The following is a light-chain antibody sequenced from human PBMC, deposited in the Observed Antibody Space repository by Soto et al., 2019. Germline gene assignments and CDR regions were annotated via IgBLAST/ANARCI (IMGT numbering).Light chain of an antibody. J-gene: IGLJ1*01. V-gene: IGLV1-47*01. CDR1: SSNIGSNY. CDR3: AAWDDSLSGSYA. Sequence: QSVLIQPPSASGTPGQRVTISCSGSSSNIGSNYVYWYQQLPRTTPKLLISRNDQRPSGVPERFSGSKSGTSASLAISGLRSEDEAEYYCAAWDDSLSGSYAFGTGTKLTVL. CDR2: RND.